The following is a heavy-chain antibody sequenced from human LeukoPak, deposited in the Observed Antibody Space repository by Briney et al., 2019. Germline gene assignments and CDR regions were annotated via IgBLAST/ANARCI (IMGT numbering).Heavy chain of an antibody. V-gene: IGHV4-59*01. CDR2: IYYSGSS. J-gene: IGHJ6*03. CDR1: GGSISGYH. CDR3: ARVPRSYYYYYYMDV. Sequence: PSETLSLTCNVSGGSISGYHWSWIRQPPGKGLEWLGYIYYSGSSNYNPSLKSRVTISADTSKIQFSLKLSSVTAADTAVYYCARVPRSYYYYYYMDVWGKGTTVTVSS.